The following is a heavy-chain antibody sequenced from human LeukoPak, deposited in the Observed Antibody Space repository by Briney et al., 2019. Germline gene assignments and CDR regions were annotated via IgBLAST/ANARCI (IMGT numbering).Heavy chain of an antibody. D-gene: IGHD2-2*01. CDR3: ARDHCSSTSCYPNTAIDY. J-gene: IGHJ4*02. CDR2: ISCDGGNK. CDR1: GFTFSSYA. Sequence: PGRSLRLSCAASGFTFSSYAMHWVRQAPGKGLEWVAVISCDGGNKYYADSVKGRFTISRDNSKNTLYLQMNSLRAEDTALYYCARDHCSSTSCYPNTAIDYWGQGTLVTVSS. V-gene: IGHV3-30-3*01.